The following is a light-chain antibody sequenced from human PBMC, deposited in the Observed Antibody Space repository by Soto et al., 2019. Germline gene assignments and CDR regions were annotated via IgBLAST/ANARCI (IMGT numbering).Light chain of an antibody. CDR2: EVT. J-gene: IGLJ1*01. CDR1: SSDFGAYTS. Sequence: QSVLTQPASVSGSPGQSITISCTGSSSDFGAYTSVSWYQQHPGKAPKLILYEVTARPSGVSSRFSGSKSGNTASLTISGLQADDEANYYCSSYTSSNTPYVFGTGTKVTVL. V-gene: IGLV2-14*01. CDR3: SSYTSSNTPYV.